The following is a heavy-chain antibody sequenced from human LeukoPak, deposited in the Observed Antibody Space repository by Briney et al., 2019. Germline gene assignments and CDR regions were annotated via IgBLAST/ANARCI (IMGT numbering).Heavy chain of an antibody. J-gene: IGHJ5*02. CDR1: GYSISSGYY. Sequence: SETLSLTCSVSGYSISSGYYWGWIRQPPGKGLEWIGSIYHSGSTRYNPSLKSRVTVSVDTSKDQFSLKLTSVTAADTAVYYCARETVTIDWFDPWGQGTLVTVSS. V-gene: IGHV4-38-2*02. CDR2: IYHSGST. D-gene: IGHD4-11*01. CDR3: ARETVTIDWFDP.